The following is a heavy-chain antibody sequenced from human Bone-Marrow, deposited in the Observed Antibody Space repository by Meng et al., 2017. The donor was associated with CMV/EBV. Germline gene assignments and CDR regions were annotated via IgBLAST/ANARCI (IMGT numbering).Heavy chain of an antibody. D-gene: IGHD2-2*01. CDR3: ANIRLVPAALEPRQGAYYYGMDV. Sequence: ESLKISCEASGFTFRSYWMSWVRQAPGEGLEWVANIKKDGSEKNYVDSVKGRFTISRDNAKNTLYPQMNSLRAEDTAVYYCANIRLVPAALEPRQGAYYYGMDVWGQGTTVTVSS. CDR1: GFTFRSYW. J-gene: IGHJ6*02. V-gene: IGHV3-7*01. CDR2: IKKDGSEK.